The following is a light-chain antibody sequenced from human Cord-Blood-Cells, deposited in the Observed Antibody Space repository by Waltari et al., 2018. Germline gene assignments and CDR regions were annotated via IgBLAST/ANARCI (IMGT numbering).Light chain of an antibody. Sequence: EIVLTQSPGTLSLSPGDRATLSCRASQSVSSSYLAWYQQKPGQAPRPLIYGASSRATGIPDRFSGSGSGTDFTLTISRLEPEDCAVYYCQQYGSSPYTFGQGTKLEIK. J-gene: IGKJ2*01. V-gene: IGKV3-20*01. CDR3: QQYGSSPYT. CDR2: GAS. CDR1: QSVSSSY.